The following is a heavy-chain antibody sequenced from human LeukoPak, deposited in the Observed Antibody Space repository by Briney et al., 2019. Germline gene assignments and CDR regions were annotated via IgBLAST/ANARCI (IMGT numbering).Heavy chain of an antibody. V-gene: IGHV1-18*01. D-gene: IGHD6-13*01. CDR3: VIGKAAAGPNFDY. Sequence: ASVKVSCKASGYTFTSYGISWVRQAPGQGLEWMGWISAYNGNTNYAQKLQGRVTMTTDTSTSTAYIELRSLRSDDTAVYYCVIGKAAAGPNFDYWGQGTLVTVSS. CDR1: GYTFTSYG. CDR2: ISAYNGNT. J-gene: IGHJ4*02.